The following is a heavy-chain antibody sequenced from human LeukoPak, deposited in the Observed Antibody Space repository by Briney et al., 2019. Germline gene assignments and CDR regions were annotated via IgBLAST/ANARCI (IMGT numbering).Heavy chain of an antibody. J-gene: IGHJ4*02. Sequence: GESLRISCRGSGYSFTSYWISCVRQMPGKGLEWMGRIDPSVSYTNYIPSFQGHVTISADKSITTAYLQRSSLQASDTAMYYCAVWFGELPTADYWGQGTLVTVSS. V-gene: IGHV5-10-1*01. D-gene: IGHD3-10*01. CDR2: IDPSVSYT. CDR1: GYSFTSYW. CDR3: AVWFGELPTADY.